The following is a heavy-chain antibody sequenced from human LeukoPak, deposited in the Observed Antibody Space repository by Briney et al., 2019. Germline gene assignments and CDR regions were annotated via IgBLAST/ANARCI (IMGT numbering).Heavy chain of an antibody. Sequence: ASVKVSCKASGYTFTGYYMHWVRQAPGQGLEWMGWINPNSGGTDYAQKFQGRVTMTRDMSTSTVYMELSSLRSEDTAVYYCARLGSSGYYSRASIDYWGQGTLVTVSS. CDR3: ARLGSSGYYSRASIDY. CDR2: INPNSGGT. J-gene: IGHJ4*02. CDR1: GYTFTGYY. V-gene: IGHV1-2*02. D-gene: IGHD3-22*01.